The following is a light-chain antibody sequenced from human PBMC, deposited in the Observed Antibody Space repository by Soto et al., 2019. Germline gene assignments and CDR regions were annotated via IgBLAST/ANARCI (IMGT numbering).Light chain of an antibody. Sequence: QSVLTQPASVSGSPGQSITISCTGTNSDVGGYNYVSWFRQHPGKAPKLVIYDVSNRPSGVSSRFSGSKSGNTASLTISGLQAEDEDDYYCTSYTTSSTLRYVFGTETKVTVL. CDR1: NSDVGGYNY. V-gene: IGLV2-14*01. CDR2: DVS. CDR3: TSYTTSSTLRYV. J-gene: IGLJ1*01.